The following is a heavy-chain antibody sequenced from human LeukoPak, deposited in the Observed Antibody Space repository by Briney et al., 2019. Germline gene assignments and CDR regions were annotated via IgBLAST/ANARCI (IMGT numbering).Heavy chain of an antibody. J-gene: IGHJ4*02. D-gene: IGHD1/OR15-1a*01. Sequence: GGSLRLSCAASGFTFSTYAIHWVRQAPGKGLEWVAAISNDGNNKYYADFVRGRFTISRDNSKNTLYLQMNSLRAEDTAVYYCAKFQGVGGEHTDYWGQGTLVTVSS. CDR1: GFTFSTYA. CDR3: AKFQGVGGEHTDY. CDR2: ISNDGNNK. V-gene: IGHV3-30*18.